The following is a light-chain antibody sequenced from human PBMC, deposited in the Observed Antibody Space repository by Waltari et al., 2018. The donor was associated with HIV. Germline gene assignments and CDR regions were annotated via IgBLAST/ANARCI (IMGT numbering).Light chain of an antibody. Sequence: QSALTQPASVSGSPGQSITISCTGTSSHVGSDALVPWYQQHPGEAPKLIIYEVTKRPSVVSNRFSGSKSGNTASLTISGLQAEDEADYYCCSCPRSGIRYVFGTGTKVTVL. CDR2: EVT. J-gene: IGLJ1*01. CDR3: CSCPRSGIRYV. V-gene: IGLV2-23*02. CDR1: SSHVGSDAL.